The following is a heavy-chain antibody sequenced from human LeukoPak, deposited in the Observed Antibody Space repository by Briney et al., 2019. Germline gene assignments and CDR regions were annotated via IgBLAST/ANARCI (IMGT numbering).Heavy chain of an antibody. V-gene: IGHV4-39*07. J-gene: IGHJ4*02. D-gene: IGHD3-22*01. CDR1: GGSISSSSYY. CDR3: GSSGYYYFDY. CDR2: IFYSGGT. Sequence: SETLSLTCTASGGSISSSSYYWGWIRQPPGKGLEWIGNIFYSGGTYYNPSLKSRVTISVDTSKNQFSLKLSSVTAADTAVYYCGSSGYYYFDYWGQGTLVTVSS.